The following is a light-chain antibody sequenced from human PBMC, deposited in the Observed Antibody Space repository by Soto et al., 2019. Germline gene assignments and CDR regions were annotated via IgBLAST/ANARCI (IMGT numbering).Light chain of an antibody. J-gene: IGKJ1*01. CDR1: HNIARW. CDR3: QHLDSNWP. V-gene: IGKV1-5*01. CDR2: DAS. Sequence: DIQMTQSPSTLSASVGDRVSITCRASHNIARWWAWYQQKPAKAPRLMIYDASTLESGVSSKFSGSGSETEFTLTISSLRQYGFATYFCQHLDSNWPVGQGTKVEI.